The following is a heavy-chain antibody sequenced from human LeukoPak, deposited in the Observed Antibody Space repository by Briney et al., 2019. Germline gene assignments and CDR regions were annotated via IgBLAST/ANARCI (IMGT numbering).Heavy chain of an antibody. CDR1: GGTFSSYA. Sequence: ASVKVSCKASGGTFSSYAISWLRQAPGQGLEWMGWINPNSGGTNYAQKFQGRVTMTRDTSISTAYMELSRLRSDDTAVYYCAREYSSSPNFDYWGQGTLVTVSS. J-gene: IGHJ4*02. CDR2: INPNSGGT. D-gene: IGHD6-6*01. CDR3: AREYSSSPNFDY. V-gene: IGHV1-2*02.